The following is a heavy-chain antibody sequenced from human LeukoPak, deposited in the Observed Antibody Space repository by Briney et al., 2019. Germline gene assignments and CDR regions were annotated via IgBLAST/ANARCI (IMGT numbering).Heavy chain of an antibody. CDR3: ARDNSVRDEAWWFNP. J-gene: IGHJ5*02. D-gene: IGHD5-24*01. V-gene: IGHV1-46*01. CDR2: ISPSGGST. CDR1: GYTFTSNY. Sequence: LVASVKVSCTAFGYTFTSNYMHWVRQAPGQGPEWMGVISPSGGSTTYAQKFQGRVTLTRDMSTSTDYLELSSLRSEDTAVYYCARDNSVRDEAWWFNPWGQGTLVTVSS.